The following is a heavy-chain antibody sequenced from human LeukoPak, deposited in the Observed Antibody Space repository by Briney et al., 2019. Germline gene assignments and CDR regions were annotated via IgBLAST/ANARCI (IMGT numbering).Heavy chain of an antibody. CDR3: AKDPGSKYGDYGIDY. J-gene: IGHJ4*02. CDR2: MSGSGGRP. D-gene: IGHD4-17*01. CDR1: GFTFSSDA. V-gene: IGHV3-23*01. Sequence: GGSLRLSCAASGFTFSSDAMSWVRQAPGKGLEWGSAMSGSGGRPYSADSVKGRFTISRDNSKNTLYLQMNSLRAEDTAVYYCAKDPGSKYGDYGIDYWGQGTLVTVSS.